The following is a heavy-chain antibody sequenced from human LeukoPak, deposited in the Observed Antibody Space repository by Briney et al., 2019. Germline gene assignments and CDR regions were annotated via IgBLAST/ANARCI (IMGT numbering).Heavy chain of an antibody. D-gene: IGHD1-1*01. CDR1: GYTFTGYY. J-gene: IGHJ3*02. Sequence: ASVKVSCKASGYTFTGYYMHWVRQAPGQGLEWMGWVNPNSGGTNYAQKFQGRVTMTRDTSISTAYMELSRLRSDDTAVYYCARDLDWNDENAFDIWGQGTMVTVSS. CDR3: ARDLDWNDENAFDI. CDR2: VNPNSGGT. V-gene: IGHV1-2*02.